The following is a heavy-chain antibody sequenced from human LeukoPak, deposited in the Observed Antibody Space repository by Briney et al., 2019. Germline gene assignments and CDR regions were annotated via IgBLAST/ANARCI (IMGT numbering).Heavy chain of an antibody. J-gene: IGHJ4*02. Sequence: GGSLSLSCAASGFTFSSFAMSWVRQAPGKGLEWVSGISGSGDSTYYADSVKGRFTISRDNSKNTLYLQMNGLRAEDTAIYYCAKDLLSGGNCYSIFHYWGQGTLVTVSS. V-gene: IGHV3-23*01. CDR2: ISGSGDST. D-gene: IGHD2-15*01. CDR3: AKDLLSGGNCYSIFHY. CDR1: GFTFSSFA.